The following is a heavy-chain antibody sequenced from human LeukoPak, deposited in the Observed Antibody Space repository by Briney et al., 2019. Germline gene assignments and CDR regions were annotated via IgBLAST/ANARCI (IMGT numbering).Heavy chain of an antibody. D-gene: IGHD4-11*01. CDR2: ISYDRSNE. CDR3: ARESGSRLQYPWFDP. V-gene: IGHV3-30-3*01. CDR1: GFTFTSYS. J-gene: IGHJ5*02. Sequence: PGGSLRLSCTASGFTFTSYSMHWVRQAPGKGLEWVAHISYDRSNEHYADSVKGRLTIPRDNSKNALYLQMNSPRAEDTAVYYCARESGSRLQYPWFDPWGQGTLVTVSS.